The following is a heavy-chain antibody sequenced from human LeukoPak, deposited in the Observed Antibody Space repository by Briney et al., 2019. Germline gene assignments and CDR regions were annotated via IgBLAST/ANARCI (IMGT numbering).Heavy chain of an antibody. Sequence: AGSLRLSCAASGFTFSSYAMDWVRQAPGKGLEWVAVISCDGSNKYYADSVKGRFTISRDNSKNTLYLQMNSLRAEDTAVYYCARDRGTGLRYFDWLFQYWGQGTLVTVSS. V-gene: IGHV3-30-3*01. D-gene: IGHD3-9*01. J-gene: IGHJ4*02. CDR1: GFTFSSYA. CDR2: ISCDGSNK. CDR3: ARDRGTGLRYFDWLFQY.